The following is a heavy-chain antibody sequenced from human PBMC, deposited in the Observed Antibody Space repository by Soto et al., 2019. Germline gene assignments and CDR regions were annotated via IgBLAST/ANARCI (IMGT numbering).Heavy chain of an antibody. CDR3: ARLLGWSNYNYFHP. CDR2: ISYRGSA. D-gene: IGHD6-19*01. V-gene: IGHV4-39*01. J-gene: IGHJ1*01. CDR1: GGSISSTTFY. Sequence: PSETLSLTCSVSGGSISSTTFYWGWIRQPPRHGLELIVSISYRGSASYNPSLKNRVTISVDTSNNQFSLRLTSVTAAATAVSYCARLLGWSNYNYFHPSGQGTLVTVST.